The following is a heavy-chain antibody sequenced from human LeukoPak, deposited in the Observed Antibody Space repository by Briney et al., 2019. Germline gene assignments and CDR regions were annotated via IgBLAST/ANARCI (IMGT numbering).Heavy chain of an antibody. V-gene: IGHV3-13*01. J-gene: IGHJ2*01. CDR1: GFPFSAYD. CDR3: VRGALPGDNWYFDL. Sequence: GGSLRLSCETSGFPFSAYDMHWVCQAPGKGLEWVSAFGSAGDAYYPGAVRGRFTISRDYAKNSLYLQMNSLRIGDTAVYFCVRGALPGDNWYFDLWGRGTLVTVAS. CDR2: FGSAGDA.